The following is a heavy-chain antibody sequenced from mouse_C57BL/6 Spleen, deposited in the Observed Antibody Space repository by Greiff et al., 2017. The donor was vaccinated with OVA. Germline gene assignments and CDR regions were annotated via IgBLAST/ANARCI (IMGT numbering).Heavy chain of an antibody. CDR2: IHPNSGST. D-gene: IGHD1-1*01. CDR1: GYTFTSYW. V-gene: IGHV1-64*01. CDR3: ARRGLITTVVATNYYAMDY. Sequence: QVQLQQPGAELVKPGASVKLSCKASGYTFTSYWMHWVKQRPGQGLEWIGMIHPNSGSTNYNEKFKSKATLTVDKSSSTAYMQLSSLTSEDSAVYYCARRGLITTVVATNYYAMDYWGQGTSVTVSS. J-gene: IGHJ4*01.